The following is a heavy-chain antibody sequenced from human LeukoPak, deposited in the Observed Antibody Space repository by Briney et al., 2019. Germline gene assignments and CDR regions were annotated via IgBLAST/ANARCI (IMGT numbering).Heavy chain of an antibody. J-gene: IGHJ4*02. V-gene: IGHV4-39*01. Sequence: SETLSLTCTVSGGSISSSSHYWGWVRQPPGKGLEWIGNIYYSGSTHYNPSVKSRVTISVDTSKNQFSLKLSSVTAADTAVYYCARPVRSYYGSGTYGVDWGQGTLVTVSS. CDR1: GGSISSSSHY. D-gene: IGHD3-10*01. CDR3: ARPVRSYYGSGTYGVD. CDR2: IYYSGST.